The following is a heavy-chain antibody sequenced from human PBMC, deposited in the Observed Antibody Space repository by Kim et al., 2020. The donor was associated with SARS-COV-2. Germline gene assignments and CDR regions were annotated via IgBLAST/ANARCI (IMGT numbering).Heavy chain of an antibody. V-gene: IGHV3-7*01. CDR3: ARHVLLVVVAATLDY. J-gene: IGHJ4*02. CDR1: GFTFSSYW. CDR2: IKQDGSEK. Sequence: GGSLRLSCAASGFTFSSYWMSWVRQAPGKGLEWVANIKQDGSEKYYVDSVKGRFTISRDNAKNSLYLQMNSLRAQDTAVYYCARHVLLVVVAATLDYWGQGTLVTVSS. D-gene: IGHD2-15*01.